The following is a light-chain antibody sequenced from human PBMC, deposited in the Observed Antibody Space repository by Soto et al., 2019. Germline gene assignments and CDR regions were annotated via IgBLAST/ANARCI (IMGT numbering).Light chain of an antibody. CDR3: QQYTTYSPT. CDR1: HSISAY. V-gene: IGKV1-5*03. Sequence: DIQMTQSPSTLSASVGDRVTITCRASHSISAYLAWYQQKPGRAPNLLIFEASFLESGVPSRFSGSGSGTEFTLTIDSLQPDDFATYYCQQYTTYSPTFGPGTRV. J-gene: IGKJ1*01. CDR2: EAS.